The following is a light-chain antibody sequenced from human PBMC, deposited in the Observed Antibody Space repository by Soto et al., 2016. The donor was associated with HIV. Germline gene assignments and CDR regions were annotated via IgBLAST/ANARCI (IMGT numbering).Light chain of an antibody. CDR2: GEN. V-gene: IGLV3-19*01. J-gene: IGLJ1*01. CDR1: SLRNYY. Sequence: SSELTQDPAVSVALGQTVRITCQGDSLRNYYASWYQQKAGQAPILVIYGENNRPSGIPDRFSGSSSGNTASLTITGAQAEDEADYYCNSRDSSGSHYVFGTGTKVTVL. CDR3: NSRDSSGSHYV.